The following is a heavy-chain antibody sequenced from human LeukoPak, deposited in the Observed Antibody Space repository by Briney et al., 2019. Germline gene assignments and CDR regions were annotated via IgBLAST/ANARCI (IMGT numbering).Heavy chain of an antibody. V-gene: IGHV3-7*04. Sequence: GGSLRLSCAASGFTFSSYWMSWVRQAPGKGLEWVANIKQDGSEKYYVDSVKGRFTISRGNAKNSLYLQMNSLRAEDTAVYYCARGIYCSGGSCYLDYWGQGTLVTVSS. D-gene: IGHD2-15*01. CDR2: IKQDGSEK. CDR1: GFTFSSYW. J-gene: IGHJ4*02. CDR3: ARGIYCSGGSCYLDY.